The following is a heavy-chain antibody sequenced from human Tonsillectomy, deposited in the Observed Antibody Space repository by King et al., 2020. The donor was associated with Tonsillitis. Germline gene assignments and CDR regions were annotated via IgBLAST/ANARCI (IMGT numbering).Heavy chain of an antibody. D-gene: IGHD1-7*01. CDR1: GGSISSYY. CDR2: IYYSGST. Sequence: QLQESGPGLVKTSETLSLTCTVSGGSISSYYWSWIRQPPGKGLEWIGYIYYSGSTNYNPSLKSRVTISIDTSKNQFSLKLSSVTAADTAVYYCARGLYNWNYDYWGQGTLVTVSS. V-gene: IGHV4-59*01. J-gene: IGHJ4*02. CDR3: ARGLYNWNYDY.